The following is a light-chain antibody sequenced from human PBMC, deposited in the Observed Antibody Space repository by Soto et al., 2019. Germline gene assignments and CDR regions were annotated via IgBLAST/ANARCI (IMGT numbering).Light chain of an antibody. CDR3: QQYNPYSTWT. CDR2: KAS. V-gene: IGKV1-5*03. CDR1: QTTSIW. Sequence: DIQMTQSPSTLSASVGDRVTITCRASQTTSIWLAWYQQRPGQAPNLLIYKASSLASGVPSRFSGSGSGTEFTLTISSLQPDDFATYYCQQYNPYSTWTFGQGTKVEIK. J-gene: IGKJ1*01.